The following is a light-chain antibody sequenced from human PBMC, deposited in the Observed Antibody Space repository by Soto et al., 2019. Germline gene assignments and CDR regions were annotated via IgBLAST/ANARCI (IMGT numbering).Light chain of an antibody. CDR3: QQRSNWPT. V-gene: IGKV3-11*01. CDR2: DAS. CDR1: QSVSSN. J-gene: IGKJ5*01. Sequence: DIVMTQSPATLSVSPGERATLSCRASQSVSSNLAWYQQKPGQAPRLLIYDASKRATGIPARFSGSGSGTDLTLTISSLEPEDFAVYYCQQRSNWPTFGQGTRLEIK.